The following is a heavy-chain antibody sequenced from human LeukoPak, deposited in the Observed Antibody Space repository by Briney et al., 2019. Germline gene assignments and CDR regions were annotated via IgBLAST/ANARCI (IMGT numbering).Heavy chain of an antibody. CDR1: GYDFSTYW. D-gene: IGHD3-10*01. CDR3: ACRKYYSTWSDP. V-gene: IGHV5-51*01. J-gene: IGHJ5*02. Sequence: GESLKISCKGFGYDFSTYWIGWVRQVPGEGLGWMGIIYPADSTTHYSRSFQGQVTISVDKAISTAYLQWSSLKASDTAMYCCACRKYYSTWSDPWGQGTLVTV. CDR2: IYPADSTT.